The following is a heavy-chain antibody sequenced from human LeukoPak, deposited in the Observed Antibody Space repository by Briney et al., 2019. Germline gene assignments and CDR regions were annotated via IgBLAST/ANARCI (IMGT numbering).Heavy chain of an antibody. CDR1: GFTFSSYE. J-gene: IGHJ4*02. D-gene: IGHD6-19*01. CDR2: ISSSGSTI. Sequence: PGGSLRLSCAASGFTFSSYEMNWVRQAPGKGLEWVSSISSSGSTIYYADSVKGRFTISRDNSKNTLYLQMNSLRAEDTAVYYCAIGQCLYSTGWPSTISCDYWGQGALVGVSS. CDR3: AIGQCLYSTGWPSTISCDY. V-gene: IGHV3-48*03.